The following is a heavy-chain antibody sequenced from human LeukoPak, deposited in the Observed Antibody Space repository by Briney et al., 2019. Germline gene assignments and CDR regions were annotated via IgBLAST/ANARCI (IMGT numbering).Heavy chain of an antibody. CDR3: ATDLVVVAATRHSSYYGMDV. CDR1: GYTFTSYG. D-gene: IGHD2-15*01. CDR2: ISAYNGNT. V-gene: IGHV1-18*01. Sequence: ASVKVSCKASGYTFTSYGISWVRQAPGQGLEWMGWISAYNGNTNYAQKFQGRVTTTEDTSTDTAYMELSSLRSEDTAVYYCATDLVVVAATRHSSYYGMDVWGQGTTVTVSS. J-gene: IGHJ6*02.